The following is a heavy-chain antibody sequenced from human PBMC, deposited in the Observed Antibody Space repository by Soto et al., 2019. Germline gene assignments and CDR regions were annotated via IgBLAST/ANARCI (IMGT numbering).Heavy chain of an antibody. V-gene: IGHV3-23*01. CDR1: GFTFSSYA. CDR2: VSGSAGST. CDR3: AKDASSGITSFDS. Sequence: EVQLLESGGGLVQPGGSLRLSCAASGFTFSSYAMSWVRQAPGKGLEWVSVVSGSAGSTYYADSVKGRFTISRDNSKNTLYLQMNSLRAEDTAVYYCAKDASSGITSFDSWGRRTVVTVSS. D-gene: IGHD3-3*01. J-gene: IGHJ2*01.